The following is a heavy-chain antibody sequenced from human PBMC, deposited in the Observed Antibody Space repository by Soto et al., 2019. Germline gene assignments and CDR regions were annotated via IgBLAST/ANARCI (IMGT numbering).Heavy chain of an antibody. D-gene: IGHD2-15*01. J-gene: IGHJ4*02. V-gene: IGHV3-48*01. Sequence: GGSLRLSCAASGFSFSSYTMNWVRQAPGKGLEWVADITRGVSTIYYADSVRGRFTISRDNAKNSLYLQMNSLRAEDTAVYYCARSREYCSGDNCYETGSDYWGQGTLVTVSS. CDR1: GFSFSSYT. CDR3: ARSREYCSGDNCYETGSDY. CDR2: ITRGVSTI.